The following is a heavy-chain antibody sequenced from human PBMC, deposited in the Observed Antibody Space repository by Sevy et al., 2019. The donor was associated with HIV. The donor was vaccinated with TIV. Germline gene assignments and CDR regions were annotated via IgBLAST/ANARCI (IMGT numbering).Heavy chain of an antibody. CDR1: GFTFSSYG. Sequence: GGSLRLSCAASGFTFSSYGMHWVRQAPGKGLEWVAVISYDGSNKYYAGSVKGRFTISRDNSKNTLYLQMNSLRAEDTAVYYCAKDIVLMVYAIYYYYYGMDVWGQGTTVTVSS. V-gene: IGHV3-30*18. CDR2: ISYDGSNK. CDR3: AKDIVLMVYAIYYYYYGMDV. J-gene: IGHJ6*02. D-gene: IGHD2-8*01.